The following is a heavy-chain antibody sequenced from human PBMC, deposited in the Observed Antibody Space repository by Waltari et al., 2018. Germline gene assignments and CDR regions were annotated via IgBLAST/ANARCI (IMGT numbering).Heavy chain of an antibody. CDR3: ARGTTVTTRDGWFDP. Sequence: EVQLVESGGGLVQPGGSLRLSCAASGFTFSSYEMNWVRQAPGKGLEWVSYISSSGSTIYYADSVKGRCTISRDNAKNSLYLQMNSLRAEDTAVYYCARGTTVTTRDGWFDPWGQGTLVTVSS. CDR2: ISSSGSTI. D-gene: IGHD4-17*01. J-gene: IGHJ5*02. CDR1: GFTFSSYE. V-gene: IGHV3-48*03.